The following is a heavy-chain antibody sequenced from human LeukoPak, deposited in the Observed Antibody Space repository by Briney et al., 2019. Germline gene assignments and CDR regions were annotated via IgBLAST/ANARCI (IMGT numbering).Heavy chain of an antibody. CDR1: GYSFTDYN. J-gene: IGHJ4*02. D-gene: IGHD6-6*01. Sequence: ASVKVSCKPSGYSFTDYNLHWVRQAPGQGLEWMGWISAYNGNTNYAQKLQGRVTMTTDTSTSTAYMELRSLRSDDTAVYYCARRGPFAHSSSGRGFDYWGQGTLVTVSS. V-gene: IGHV1-18*04. CDR3: ARRGPFAHSSSGRGFDY. CDR2: ISAYNGNT.